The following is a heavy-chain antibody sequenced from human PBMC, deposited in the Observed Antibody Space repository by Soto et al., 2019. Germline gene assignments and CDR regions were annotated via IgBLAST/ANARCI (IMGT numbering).Heavy chain of an antibody. CDR3: ARSLRFGGFLG. J-gene: IGHJ4*02. CDR2: IHYSGSS. Sequence: RSLTCTVSGGSMSSYYWNWIRQTPGKGLEWIAYIHYSGSSNYSPSLKSRVTISVDTSKNQFSLKLSSVTAADTAMYYCARSLRFGGFLGWGQGTLVTGSS. V-gene: IGHV4-59*01. CDR1: GGSMSSYY. D-gene: IGHD3-10*01.